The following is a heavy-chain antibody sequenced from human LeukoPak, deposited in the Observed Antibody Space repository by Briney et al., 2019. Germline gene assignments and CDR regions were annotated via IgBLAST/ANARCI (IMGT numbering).Heavy chain of an antibody. CDR3: ARGLDYGDYDNWFDP. CDR2: IIPILGIA. V-gene: IGHV1-69*04. D-gene: IGHD4-17*01. CDR1: GGTFSSYA. J-gene: IGHJ5*02. Sequence: SVKVSCKASGGTFSSYAISWVRQAPGQGVEWMGRIIPILGIANYAQKFQGRVTITADKSTSTAYMELSSLRSEDTAVYYCARGLDYGDYDNWFDPWGQGTLVTVSS.